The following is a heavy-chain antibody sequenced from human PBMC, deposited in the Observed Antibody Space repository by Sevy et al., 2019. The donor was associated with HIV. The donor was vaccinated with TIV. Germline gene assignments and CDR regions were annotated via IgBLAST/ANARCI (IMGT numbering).Heavy chain of an antibody. J-gene: IGHJ4*02. CDR1: GFTFSNYN. V-gene: IGHV3-48*02. CDR3: AKDGVAATAFDY. CDR2: ISSTSSTI. D-gene: IGHD6-19*01. Sequence: GGSLRLSCAASGFTFSNYNMNWVRQAPGNGLEWVSYISSTSSTIYYADSVKGRFTISRDNANSSLYLQMNRLRDEDTAVYYCAKDGVAATAFDYWGQGTLVTVSS.